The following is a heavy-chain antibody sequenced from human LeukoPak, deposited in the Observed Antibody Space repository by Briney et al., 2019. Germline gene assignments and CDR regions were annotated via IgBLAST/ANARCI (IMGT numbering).Heavy chain of an antibody. CDR3: ARECHRAGGSCYSD. CDR2: INPNSGGT. CDR1: GYPFTGYY. Sequence: ASVKVSCKASGYPFTGYYMHWVRQAPGQGLEWMGWINPNSGGTNYAQKFQGWVTMTRDTSISTAYMELSRLRSDDTAVYYCARECHRAGGSCYSDWGQGTLVTVSS. D-gene: IGHD2-15*01. J-gene: IGHJ4*02. V-gene: IGHV1-2*04.